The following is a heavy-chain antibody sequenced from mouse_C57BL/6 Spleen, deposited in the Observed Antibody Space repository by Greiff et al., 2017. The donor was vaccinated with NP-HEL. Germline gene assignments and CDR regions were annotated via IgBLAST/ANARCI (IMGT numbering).Heavy chain of an antibody. CDR2: IWSGGST. Sequence: QVQLKESGPGLVQPSQSLSITCTVSGFSLTSYGVHWVRQSPGKGLEWLGVIWSGGSTDYNAAFISRLSISKDNSKSQVFFKMNSLQADDTAIYYCARSAYYSNYVHFDVWGTGTTVTVSS. D-gene: IGHD2-5*01. V-gene: IGHV2-2*01. CDR3: ARSAYYSNYVHFDV. CDR1: GFSLTSYG. J-gene: IGHJ1*03.